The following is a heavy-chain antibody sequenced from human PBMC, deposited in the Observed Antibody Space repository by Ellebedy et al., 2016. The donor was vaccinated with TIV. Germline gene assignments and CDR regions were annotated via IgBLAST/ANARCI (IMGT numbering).Heavy chain of an antibody. Sequence: MPSETLSLTCTVPGGSISSYYWSWIRQPPGKGLEWIGYIYYSGSTNYNPSLKSRVTISVDTSKNQFSLKLSSVTAADTAVYYCASSRVIGYFDYWGQGTLVTVSS. CDR3: ASSRVIGYFDY. V-gene: IGHV4-59*01. CDR1: GGSISSYY. J-gene: IGHJ4*02. D-gene: IGHD3-22*01. CDR2: IYYSGST.